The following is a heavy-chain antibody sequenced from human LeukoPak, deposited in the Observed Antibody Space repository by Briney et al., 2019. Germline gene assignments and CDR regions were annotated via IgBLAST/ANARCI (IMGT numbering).Heavy chain of an antibody. CDR1: GGSISSSSYY. V-gene: IGHV4-39*07. D-gene: IGHD3-22*01. Sequence: SETLSLTCTVSGGSISSSSYYWGWIRQPPGKGLEWIGSIYYSGSTYYNPSLKSRVTISVDTSKNQFSLKLSSVTAADTAVYYCARPRLSSGYYYLWGQGTLVTVSS. CDR2: IYYSGST. J-gene: IGHJ4*02. CDR3: ARPRLSSGYYYL.